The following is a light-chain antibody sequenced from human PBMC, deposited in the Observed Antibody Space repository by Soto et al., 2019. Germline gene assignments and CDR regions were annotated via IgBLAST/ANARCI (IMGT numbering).Light chain of an antibody. V-gene: IGKV3-15*01. Sequence: IVMTQSPATLSVSPWERATLSCRASQSVSSNLAWYQQKPGQAPRLLIYGASTRATGIPARFSGSGSGTDFTLTISSLRPEDIATYFCQQSNSAPPWTFGQGTKVDIK. J-gene: IGKJ1*01. CDR1: QSVSSN. CDR3: QQSNSAPPWT. CDR2: GAS.